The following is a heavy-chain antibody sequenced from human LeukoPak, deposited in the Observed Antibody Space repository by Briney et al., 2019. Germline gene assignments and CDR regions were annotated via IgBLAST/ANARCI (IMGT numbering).Heavy chain of an antibody. V-gene: IGHV3-23*01. CDR2: ISGSGDNT. CDR3: ARGLTAIRGIEYSYYGMDV. CDR1: GFTFSSYA. J-gene: IGHJ6*02. D-gene: IGHD3-10*01. Sequence: GGSLRLSCAASGFTFSSYAMSWVRQVPGKGLEWVSVISGSGDNTYYADSVKGRFTISRDNSKKALYLQMNSLRTEDAAVYFCARGLTAIRGIEYSYYGMDVWGQGTTVTVSS.